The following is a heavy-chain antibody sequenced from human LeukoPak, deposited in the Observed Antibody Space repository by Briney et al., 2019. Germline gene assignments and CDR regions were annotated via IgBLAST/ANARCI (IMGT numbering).Heavy chain of an antibody. CDR1: GFTFSSYS. J-gene: IGHJ4*02. CDR3: ARVVYSNSWYKGGDY. CDR2: ISSSSSYI. Sequence: GGSLRLSCAAAGFTFSSYSMNWVSQAPGKGLEWVSSISSSSSYIYYADSVKGRFTISRDNAKNSLYLQMNSLRAEDTAVYYCARVVYSNSWYKGGDYWGQGTLVTVSS. D-gene: IGHD6-13*01. V-gene: IGHV3-21*01.